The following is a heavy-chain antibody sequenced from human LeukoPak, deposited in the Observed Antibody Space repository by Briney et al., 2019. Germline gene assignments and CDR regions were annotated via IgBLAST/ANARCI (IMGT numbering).Heavy chain of an antibody. Sequence: SETLSLTCAVYGGSFSGYYWSWIRQPPGKGLEWIGEINHSGSTNYNTSLRSRVTISGDTSKNQFSLKLSSVTAADTAVYYCARGRSSRITMIVVVPRGYYMDVWGKGTTVTVSS. CDR1: GGSFSGYY. J-gene: IGHJ6*03. D-gene: IGHD3-22*01. V-gene: IGHV4-34*01. CDR3: ARGRSSRITMIVVVPRGYYMDV. CDR2: INHSGST.